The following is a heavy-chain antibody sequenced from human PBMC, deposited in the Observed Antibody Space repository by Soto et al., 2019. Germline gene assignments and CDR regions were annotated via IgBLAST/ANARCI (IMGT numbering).Heavy chain of an antibody. J-gene: IGHJ4*02. CDR3: ARGPVGTPPFDY. CDR2: IYHSGST. V-gene: IGHV4-4*02. Sequence: QVQLQESGPGLVKPSGTLSLTCAVSGGSISSSNWWSWVRQPPDKGPEWIGEIYHSGSTNYNPSLKSRVTITVDKTKNKFSLRLSSVTAADTAVYYCARGPVGTPPFDYWGQGTLVTVSS. CDR1: GGSISSSNW. D-gene: IGHD1-26*01.